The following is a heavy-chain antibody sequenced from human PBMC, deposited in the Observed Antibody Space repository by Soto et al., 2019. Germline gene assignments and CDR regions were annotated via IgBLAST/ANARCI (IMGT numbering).Heavy chain of an antibody. V-gene: IGHV3-33*01. CDR1: GFTFSSYG. J-gene: IGHJ6*02. Sequence: QVQLVESGGGVVQPGRSLRLSCAASGFTFSSYGMHWVRQAPGKGLEWVAVIWYDGSNKYYADSVKGRFTISRDNSKNTLYLQMNSLRAEDTAVYYCARRIAVAPSSYYGMDVWGHGTTVTVSS. CDR3: ARRIAVAPSSYYGMDV. CDR2: IWYDGSNK. D-gene: IGHD6-19*01.